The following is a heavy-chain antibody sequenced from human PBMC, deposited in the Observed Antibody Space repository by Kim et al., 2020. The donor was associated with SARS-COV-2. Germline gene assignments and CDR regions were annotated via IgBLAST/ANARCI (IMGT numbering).Heavy chain of an antibody. CDR1: GFTFSSYA. Sequence: GGSLRLSCAASGFTFSSYAMHWVRQAPGKGLEWVAVISYDGSNKYYADSVKDRFTISRDNSKNTLYLQMNSLRAEDTAVYYCARDLRYPSSSWFYWGQGTLVTVSS. CDR3: ARDLRYPSSSWFY. D-gene: IGHD6-13*01. CDR2: ISYDGSNK. V-gene: IGHV3-30*04. J-gene: IGHJ4*02.